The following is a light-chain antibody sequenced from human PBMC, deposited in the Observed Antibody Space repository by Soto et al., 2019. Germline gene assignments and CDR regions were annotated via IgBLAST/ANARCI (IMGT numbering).Light chain of an antibody. CDR1: KSISSN. CDR2: GAS. Sequence: EIVMTQSPATLSVSLGERATLSCRASKSISSNLAWYQQKPGQAPRLLIFGASTRATGIPARFGGSGSGTEFTLTISSLQSEDFAVYYCQQYNKWPPLTFGGGTKVEIK. CDR3: QQYNKWPPLT. V-gene: IGKV3-15*01. J-gene: IGKJ4*01.